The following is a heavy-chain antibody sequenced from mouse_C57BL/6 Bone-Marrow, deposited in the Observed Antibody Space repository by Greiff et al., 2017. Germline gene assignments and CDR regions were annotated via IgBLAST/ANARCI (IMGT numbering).Heavy chain of an antibody. J-gene: IGHJ2*01. CDR1: GYTFTSYW. D-gene: IGHD1-1*01. CDR3: TRPPHYDCSSSFDY. CDR2: IYPGNSDT. Sequence: VQLKESGTVLARPGASVKMSCKTSGYTFTSYWMHWVKQRPGQGLAWIGAIYPGNSDTSYNQKFKGKAKLTAVTSASTAYMELSSLTDEDSAVYYCTRPPHYDCSSSFDYWGQGTTLTVSS. V-gene: IGHV1-5*01.